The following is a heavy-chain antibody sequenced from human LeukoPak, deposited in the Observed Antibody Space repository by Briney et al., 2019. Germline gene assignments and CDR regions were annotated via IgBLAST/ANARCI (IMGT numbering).Heavy chain of an antibody. CDR3: ARVSVAGTGPDY. J-gene: IGHJ4*02. D-gene: IGHD6-13*01. CDR1: GGSVSSGNYY. CDR2: MSNSGHT. Sequence: SETLSLTCTVSGGSVSSGNYYWSWIRQPPGKGLEWIGFMSNSGHTDSNASLKSRVTISVDTSKSQFSLKLKSVTAADTAVYYCARVSVAGTGPDYWGQGTLVTVSS. V-gene: IGHV4-61*01.